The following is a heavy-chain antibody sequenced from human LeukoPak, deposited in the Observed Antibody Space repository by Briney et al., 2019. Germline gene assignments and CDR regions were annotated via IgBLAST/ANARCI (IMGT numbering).Heavy chain of an antibody. J-gene: IGHJ5*02. Sequence: ASVKVSCKASGYIFTGYYMHWARQATGQGLEWMGWNNPNSGGTIYAQQFQARVTMTRDSSISTAYMELSRLRSDDTAVYYCAREAITIFGVVRTQTTYGPHRFDPWGQGTLVTVSS. D-gene: IGHD3-3*01. CDR3: AREAITIFGVVRTQTTYGPHRFDP. V-gene: IGHV1-2*02. CDR1: GYIFTGYY. CDR2: NNPNSGGT.